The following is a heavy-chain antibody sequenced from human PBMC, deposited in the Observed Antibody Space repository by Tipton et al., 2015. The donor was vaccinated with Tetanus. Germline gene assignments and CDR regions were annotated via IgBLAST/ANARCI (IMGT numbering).Heavy chain of an antibody. CDR2: IYYIGST. Sequence: TLSLTCTVSGGSISSYYWSWIRQPPGKGLEWIGYIYYIGSTNYNPSLKSRVTISVDTSKNQFSLKLSSVTAADTAVYYCARDRGLTTGGGIGMDVWGQGTTVTVSS. CDR1: GGSISSYY. V-gene: IGHV4-59*01. J-gene: IGHJ6*02. CDR3: ARDRGLTTGGGIGMDV. D-gene: IGHD4-17*01.